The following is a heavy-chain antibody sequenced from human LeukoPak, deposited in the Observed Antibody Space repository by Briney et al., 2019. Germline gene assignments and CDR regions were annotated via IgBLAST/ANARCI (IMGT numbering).Heavy chain of an antibody. CDR1: GYTLTELS. CDR2: FDPEDGET. V-gene: IGHV1-24*01. CDR3: ATGPPSQYCSSTSCYYNYFDY. D-gene: IGHD2-2*01. J-gene: IGHJ4*02. Sequence: GASVKVSCKVSGYTLTELSMHWVRQAPGKGLEWMGGFDPEDGETIYAQKFQGRVTMTEDTSTDTAYMELSRLRSEDTAVYYCATGPPSQYCSSTSCYYNYFDYWGQGTLVTVSS.